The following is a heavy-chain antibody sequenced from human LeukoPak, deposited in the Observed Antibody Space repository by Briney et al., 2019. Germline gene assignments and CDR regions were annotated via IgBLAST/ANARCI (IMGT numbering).Heavy chain of an antibody. CDR3: ARDLHSGYDGDFDY. D-gene: IGHD5-12*01. J-gene: IGHJ4*02. Sequence: GASVKVSCKASGGTFSSYAVSWVRQAPGQGLEWMGGIIPIFGTANYAQKFQGRVTITTDESTSTAYMELSSLRSEDTAVYYCARDLHSGYDGDFDYWGQGTLVTVSS. V-gene: IGHV1-69*05. CDR2: IIPIFGTA. CDR1: GGTFSSYA.